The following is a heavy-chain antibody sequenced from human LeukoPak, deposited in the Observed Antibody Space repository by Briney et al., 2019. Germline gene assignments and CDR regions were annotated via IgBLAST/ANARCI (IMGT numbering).Heavy chain of an antibody. Sequence: PSQTLSLTCTVSGGSISSGGYYWSWIRQHPGTGLGWIGYIYYSGSTYYNPSLKSRVTISVDTSKNQFSLKLSSVTAADTAVYYCARVWGVVPAAISDYWGQGTLVTVSS. CDR1: GGSISSGGYY. CDR3: ARVWGVVPAAISDY. J-gene: IGHJ4*02. D-gene: IGHD2-2*01. V-gene: IGHV4-31*03. CDR2: IYYSGST.